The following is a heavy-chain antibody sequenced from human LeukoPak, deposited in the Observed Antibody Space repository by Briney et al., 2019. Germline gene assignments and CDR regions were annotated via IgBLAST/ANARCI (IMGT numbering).Heavy chain of an antibody. CDR1: GYTFTSYG. J-gene: IGHJ5*02. CDR3: ARMKGYYVGFDP. V-gene: IGHV1-69*13. CDR2: IIPIFGTA. D-gene: IGHD3-22*01. Sequence: ASVKVSCKASGYTFTSYGISWVRQAPGQGLEWMGGIIPIFGTANYAQKFQGRVTITADESTSTAYMELSSLRSEDTAVYYCARMKGYYVGFDPWGQGTLVTVSS.